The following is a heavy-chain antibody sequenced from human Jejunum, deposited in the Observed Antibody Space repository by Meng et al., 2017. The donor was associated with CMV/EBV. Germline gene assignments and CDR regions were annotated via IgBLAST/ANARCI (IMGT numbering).Heavy chain of an antibody. D-gene: IGHD6-6*01. J-gene: IGHJ4*03. CDR2: IYSGGST. V-gene: IGHV3-66*01. Sequence: VSLVGLGGGLARLGGSLRLSCAAFEFTVSNNYMAWVRQAPGKGLEWVSVIYSGGSTYYGDSVKDRFTISRDTSKNTVYLQMDSLRAEDTAVYYCARGAGSSSSRRYLDYWGQGTLVTVSS. CDR1: EFTVSNNY. CDR3: ARGAGSSSSRRYLDY.